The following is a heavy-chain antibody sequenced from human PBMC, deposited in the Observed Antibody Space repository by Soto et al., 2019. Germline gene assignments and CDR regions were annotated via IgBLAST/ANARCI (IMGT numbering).Heavy chain of an antibody. J-gene: IGHJ6*03. V-gene: IGHV2-5*02. CDR3: ANSRAHPPYYMDV. CDR1: GFSLSTRGVG. Sequence: KESGPTLVKPTQTLTLTCTLSGFSLSTRGVGVGWIRQPPGKALEWLAFIYWDDDKRYSPSLKRRLTITKDTSKNQVVFTMTNMDPVDTGTYYCANSRAHPPYYMDVWGRGTTVTVSS. CDR2: IYWDDDK.